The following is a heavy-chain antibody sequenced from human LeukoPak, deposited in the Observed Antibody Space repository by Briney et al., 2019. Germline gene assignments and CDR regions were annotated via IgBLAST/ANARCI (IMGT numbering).Heavy chain of an antibody. CDR2: IYYSGST. D-gene: IGHD4-17*01. Sequence: PSETLSLTCTVSGGSISSYYWSWIRQPPGKGLEWIGYIYYSGSTNYNPSLKSRVTISVDTSKNQFSLKLSSVTAADTAVYYCARVPETTAGIDYWGQGTLVTVSS. J-gene: IGHJ4*02. V-gene: IGHV4-59*08. CDR1: GGSISSYY. CDR3: ARVPETTAGIDY.